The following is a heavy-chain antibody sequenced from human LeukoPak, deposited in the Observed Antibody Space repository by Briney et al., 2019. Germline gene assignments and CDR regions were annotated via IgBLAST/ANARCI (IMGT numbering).Heavy chain of an antibody. CDR3: ARETGYRTYYFDY. CDR1: GFTFSSYS. CDR2: ISSSSSYI. J-gene: IGHJ4*02. D-gene: IGHD5-24*01. Sequence: GGSLRLSCAASGFTFSSYSMNWVRQAPGEGLEWVSSISSSSSYIYYADSVKGRFTISRDNAKNSLYLQMNSLRAEDTAVYYCARETGYRTYYFDYWGQGTLVTVSS. V-gene: IGHV3-21*01.